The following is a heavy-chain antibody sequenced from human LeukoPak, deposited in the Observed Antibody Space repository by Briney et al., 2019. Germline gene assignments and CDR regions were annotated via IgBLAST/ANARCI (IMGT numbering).Heavy chain of an antibody. D-gene: IGHD4-23*01. J-gene: IGHJ4*02. CDR3: AREGDGGNRFDY. V-gene: IGHV3-9*01. Sequence: PGGSLRLSCVASGFTFDDYAMHWVRQVPGKGLEWVSGINWNSDNIGYANSVKGRFTISRDNSKNTLYLQMNSLRAEDTAVYYCAREGDGGNRFDYWGQGTLVTVSS. CDR1: GFTFDDYA. CDR2: INWNSDNI.